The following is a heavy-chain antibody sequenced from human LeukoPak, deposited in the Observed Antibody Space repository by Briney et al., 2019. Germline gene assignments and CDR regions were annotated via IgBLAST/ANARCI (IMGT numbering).Heavy chain of an antibody. D-gene: IGHD2-2*01. CDR3: ARDIVPPGICFDF. CDR2: IKNKANNYAT. J-gene: IGHJ4*02. CDR1: GLPFSRSA. Sequence: GGSLRLSCAASGLPFSRSALHWVRQASGKGLEWVGRIKNKANNYATAYAASVEGRFTVSRDDSKNMAYLQMNSLKTEDTAVYYCARDIVPPGICFDFWGQGTLVTVSS. V-gene: IGHV3-73*01.